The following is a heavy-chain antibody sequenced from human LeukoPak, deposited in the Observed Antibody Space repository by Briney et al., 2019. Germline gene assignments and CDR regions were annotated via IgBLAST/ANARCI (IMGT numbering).Heavy chain of an antibody. V-gene: IGHV3-21*01. CDR1: GFIFDTYR. D-gene: IGHD1-1*01. CDR2: ISASGSYI. CDR3: ARDSPGTTASDY. Sequence: EGSLRLSCAASGFIFDTYRMNWVRQAPGKGLEWVSSISASGSYIYYADSLKGRFTMSRDNTKNSLYLQMNSLRAEDTAVYYCARDSPGTTASDYWGQGTLVTVSS. J-gene: IGHJ4*02.